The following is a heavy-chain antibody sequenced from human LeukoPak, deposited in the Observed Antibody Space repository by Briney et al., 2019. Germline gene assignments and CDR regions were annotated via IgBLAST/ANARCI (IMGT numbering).Heavy chain of an antibody. Sequence: PGGSLRLSCAASGFNFRDYGIHWVRQAPGKGLEWVAAMSYDESFDYYGESGKGRFIISRDNSMNTVYLQMNSLRAADTAVYFCAKERQRGISHGGGPFDYWGQGILVTVSS. CDR2: MSYDESFD. V-gene: IGHV3-30*18. D-gene: IGHD3-16*01. CDR1: GFNFRDYG. CDR3: AKERQRGISHGGGPFDY. J-gene: IGHJ4*02.